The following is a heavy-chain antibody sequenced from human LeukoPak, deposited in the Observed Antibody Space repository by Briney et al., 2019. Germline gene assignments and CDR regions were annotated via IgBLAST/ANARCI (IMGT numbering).Heavy chain of an antibody. CDR3: AKERWYFHL. Sequence: GGSVRLPYAASGLTFSSYCMHWVRQAPAKGLEWVAVISYDGSNEHYADSVKGRFTIARDNSKNTLYVQMNSLRAEDTAVYYCAKERWYFHLWGRGTLVTVSS. CDR2: ISYDGSNE. J-gene: IGHJ2*01. V-gene: IGHV3-30*18. CDR1: GLTFSSYC.